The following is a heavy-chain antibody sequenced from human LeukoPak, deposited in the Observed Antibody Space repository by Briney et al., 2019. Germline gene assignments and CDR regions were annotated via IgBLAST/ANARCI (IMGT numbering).Heavy chain of an antibody. CDR2: IYYSGST. V-gene: IGHV4-59*01. Sequence: SQTLSLTCTVSGGSIGSYYWSWIRQPPGKGLEWIGYIYYSGSTNYNPSLKSRVTISVDTSKNQFSLKLSSVTAADTAVYYCARPYGDYNLGPLYYWGQGTLVTVSS. CDR3: ARPYGDYNLGPLYY. D-gene: IGHD4-17*01. J-gene: IGHJ4*02. CDR1: GGSIGSYY.